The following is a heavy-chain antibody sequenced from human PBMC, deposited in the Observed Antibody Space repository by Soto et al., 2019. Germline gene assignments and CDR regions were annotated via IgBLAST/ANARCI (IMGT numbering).Heavy chain of an antibody. Sequence: XSVKVSCKASCYTFTSYGISWVRQAPGQGXXXXXXXXAXXXNKXXAQXXXXXXXPXXXTXXXTESMEMRRLRSEETAVYYCARYSSGLFDYWGQGTLVTVPQ. J-gene: IGHJ4*02. CDR1: CYTFTSYG. CDR2: XXAXXXNK. D-gene: IGHD6-19*01. V-gene: IGHV1-18*01. CDR3: ARYSSGLFDY.